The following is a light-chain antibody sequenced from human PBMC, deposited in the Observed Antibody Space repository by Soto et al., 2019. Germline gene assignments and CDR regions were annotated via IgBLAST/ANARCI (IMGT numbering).Light chain of an antibody. V-gene: IGKV1-5*03. CDR1: QTISSW. Sequence: IQMTQSPSTLSGSVGCRVTITCRASQTISSWLAWYQQKPGKAPKLLXYKASSLESGVPSRFSGSGSRKEFTLNISSLQPDHFATYYCQQYNSYSPGDTFGGGTKVDIK. CDR3: QQYNSYSPGDT. CDR2: KAS. J-gene: IGKJ4*01.